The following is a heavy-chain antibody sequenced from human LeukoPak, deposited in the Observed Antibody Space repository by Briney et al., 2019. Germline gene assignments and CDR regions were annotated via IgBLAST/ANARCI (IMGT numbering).Heavy chain of an antibody. CDR2: ISTSGGST. D-gene: IGHD2-15*01. Sequence: PAGSMRLSCAASGFTFSSYAMSWVRQAQGKRLEWVSAISTSGGSTYYADSVKGRFSISRDNSKNTLYVQTNSLRAEDTAVYYCARRGVAATNAFDIWGQGTMVTVSS. CDR1: GFTFSSYA. CDR3: ARRGVAATNAFDI. V-gene: IGHV3-23*01. J-gene: IGHJ3*02.